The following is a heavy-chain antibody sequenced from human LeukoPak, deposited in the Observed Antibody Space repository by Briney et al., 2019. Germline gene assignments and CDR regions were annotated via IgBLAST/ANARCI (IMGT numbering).Heavy chain of an antibody. Sequence: PGGSLRLSCAASGFTVSSTYMSWVRQAPGKGLEWVSVIYSGGSTYYADSVKGRFTISRDNSKNTLYLQMNSLRAEDTAVYYCVAHYYDSSGNGGVDAFDIWGQGTMVTVSS. CDR1: GFTVSSTY. J-gene: IGHJ3*02. D-gene: IGHD3-22*01. CDR2: IYSGGST. CDR3: VAHYYDSSGNGGVDAFDI. V-gene: IGHV3-66*01.